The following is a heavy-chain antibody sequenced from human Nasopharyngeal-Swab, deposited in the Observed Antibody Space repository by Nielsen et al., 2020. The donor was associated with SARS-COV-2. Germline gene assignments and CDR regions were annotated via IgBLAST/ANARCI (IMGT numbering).Heavy chain of an antibody. V-gene: IGHV5-10-1*01. Sequence: GGSLRLSCKGSGYSFTSYWISWVRQMPGKGLEWMGRIDPSDSYTNYSPCFQGHVTISADKSISTAYLQWSSLKASDTAMYYCARHLPVQQLVDYWGQGTLVTVSS. CDR3: ARHLPVQQLVDY. J-gene: IGHJ4*02. D-gene: IGHD6-13*01. CDR2: IDPSDSYT. CDR1: GYSFTSYW.